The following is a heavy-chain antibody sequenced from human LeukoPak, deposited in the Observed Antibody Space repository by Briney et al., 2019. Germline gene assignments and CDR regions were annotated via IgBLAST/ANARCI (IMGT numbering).Heavy chain of an antibody. CDR2: IKQDGSEK. CDR1: GFTFSSYW. D-gene: IGHD3-22*01. V-gene: IGHV3-7*01. J-gene: IGHJ3*02. CDR3: ARDMFRYYYDSSGYPAVPFDI. Sequence: GGSLRLSCAASGFTFSSYWMSWVRQAPGKGLKWVANIKQDGSEKYYVDSVKGRFTISRDNAKNSLYLQMNSLRAEDTAVYYCARDMFRYYYDSSGYPAVPFDIWGQGTMVTVSS.